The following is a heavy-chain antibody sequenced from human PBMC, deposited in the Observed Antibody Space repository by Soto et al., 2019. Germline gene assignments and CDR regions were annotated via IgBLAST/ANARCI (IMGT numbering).Heavy chain of an antibody. CDR3: GRLYGFWSAFDY. V-gene: IGHV4-59*08. CDR1: GGSISSYY. Sequence: SETLSLTCTVSGGSISSYYWSWIRQPPGKGLEWIGYIYYSGSTNYNPSLKSRVTISVDTSKNQFSLKLSSVTAADTAVYYCGRLYGFWSAFDYWGQGTLVTVSS. CDR2: IYYSGST. D-gene: IGHD3-3*01. J-gene: IGHJ4*02.